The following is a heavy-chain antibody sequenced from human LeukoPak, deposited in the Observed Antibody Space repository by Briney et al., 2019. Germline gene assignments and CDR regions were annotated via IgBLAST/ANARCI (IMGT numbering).Heavy chain of an antibody. CDR3: ARAITMVRVVQGDYYGMDV. Sequence: FGTANYAQKFQGRVTITADESTSTAYMELSSLRSDDTAVYYCARAITMVRVVQGDYYGMDVWGQGTTVTVSS. CDR2: FGTA. V-gene: IGHV1-69*01. D-gene: IGHD3-10*01. J-gene: IGHJ6*02.